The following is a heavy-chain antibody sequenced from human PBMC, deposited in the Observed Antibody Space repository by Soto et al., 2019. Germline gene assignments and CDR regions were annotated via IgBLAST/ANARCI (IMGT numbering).Heavy chain of an antibody. CDR1: GGNFSSYT. J-gene: IGHJ3*01. Sequence: QVQLVQSGAEVKKPGSSVKVSCKASGGNFSSYTISWVRQAPGQGLEWMGRIIPILRIANYDQKFQGRVTITADNYTNTAYMELSSLRSEDTAGHYCAWYKRSSGWYDAFDLWGQGKMVTVSS. CDR2: IIPILRIA. D-gene: IGHD6-19*01. V-gene: IGHV1-69*02. CDR3: AWYKRSSGWYDAFDL.